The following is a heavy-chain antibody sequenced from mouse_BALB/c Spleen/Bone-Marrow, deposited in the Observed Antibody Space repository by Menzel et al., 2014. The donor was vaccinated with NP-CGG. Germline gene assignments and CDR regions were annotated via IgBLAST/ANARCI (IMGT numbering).Heavy chain of an antibody. V-gene: IGHV5-17*02. J-gene: IGHJ4*01. D-gene: IGHD2-4*01. CDR3: ARKGAMITHYYAMDY. CDR2: ISNGSSPI. Sequence: EVQVVESGGGLVQPGGSRKLSCAASGFTFSSFGTHWVRQAPEKGLEWVAYISNGSSPIYYADTVKGRFTISRDNPKNTLFLQMTSLRAEDTAMYYCARKGAMITHYYAMDYWGQGTSVTVSS. CDR1: GFTFSSFG.